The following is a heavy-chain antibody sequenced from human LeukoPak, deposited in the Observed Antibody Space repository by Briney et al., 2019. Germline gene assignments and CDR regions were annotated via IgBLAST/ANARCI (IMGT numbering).Heavy chain of an antibody. CDR2: MNPNSGNT. J-gene: IGHJ6*03. CDR1: GYTFTSYD. CDR3: ARAPSYCSGGSCYSGQYYYYYMDV. V-gene: IGHV1-8*03. D-gene: IGHD2-15*01. Sequence: AASVKVSCKASGYTFTSYDINWVRQATGQGLEWMGWMNPNSGNTGYAQKFQGRVTITRNTSISTAYMGLSSLRSEDTAVYYCARAPSYCSGGSCYSGQYYYYYMDVWGKGTTVTVSS.